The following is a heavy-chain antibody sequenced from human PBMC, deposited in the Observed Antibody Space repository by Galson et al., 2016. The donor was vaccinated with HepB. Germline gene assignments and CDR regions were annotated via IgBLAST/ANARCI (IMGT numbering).Heavy chain of an antibody. Sequence: SLRLSCAASGFAFSDSAMQWVRQASGKGLEWVGRIRSRANNYATTYGASVKGRFTLSRDDSKNTAYLQMNSLKTEDTAVYYCFRRYYDSSGYSDYWGRGTLVTVSS. D-gene: IGHD3-22*01. CDR2: IRSRANNYAT. CDR1: GFAFSDSA. CDR3: FRRYYDSSGYSDY. J-gene: IGHJ4*02. V-gene: IGHV3-73*01.